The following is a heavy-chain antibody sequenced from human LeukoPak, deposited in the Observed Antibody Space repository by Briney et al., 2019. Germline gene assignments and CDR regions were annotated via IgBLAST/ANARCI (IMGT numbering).Heavy chain of an antibody. J-gene: IGHJ6*02. CDR3: AKVPRVAATYYYYYGMDV. CDR2: ISYDGSNK. V-gene: IGHV3-30*18. CDR1: GFTFSSYG. D-gene: IGHD2-15*01. Sequence: GGSLRLSCAASGFTFSSYGMHWVRQAPGKGLEWVAVISYDGSNKYYADSVKGRFTISRDNSKNTLYLQMNSLRAEDTAVYYCAKVPRVAATYYYYYGMDVWGQGTTVTVSS.